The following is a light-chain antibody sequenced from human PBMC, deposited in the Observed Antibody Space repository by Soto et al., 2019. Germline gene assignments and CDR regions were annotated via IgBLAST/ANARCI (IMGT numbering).Light chain of an antibody. V-gene: IGKV3-20*01. CDR1: QSVSSTY. CDR3: QQYGSSPT. CDR2: DVS. Sequence: DIGLTQSPATLSLSPGKRATLSSSSSQSVSSTYLAWYQQKPDQPPRLVIYDVSGRATGIPDRFSGSGSGTDFTLTISRLEPEDFAVYYCQQYGSSPTFGQGTKVEIK. J-gene: IGKJ1*01.